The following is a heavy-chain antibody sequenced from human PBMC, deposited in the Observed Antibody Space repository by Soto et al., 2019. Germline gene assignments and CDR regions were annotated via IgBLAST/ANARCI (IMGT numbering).Heavy chain of an antibody. V-gene: IGHV3-30-3*01. CDR1: GPTCTSYA. D-gene: IGHD3-3*01. J-gene: IGHJ5*02. Sequence: FCKASGPTCTSYAMHWVRQAPGKGLAWVAVISYDGSNKYYADSVKGRLTISRDNSKSTLYLQMNSLRAEDTAVYYCARDWGQFTNYDFWSGNNWFDPRGQGALVTVSS. CDR2: ISYDGSNK. CDR3: ARDWGQFTNYDFWSGNNWFDP.